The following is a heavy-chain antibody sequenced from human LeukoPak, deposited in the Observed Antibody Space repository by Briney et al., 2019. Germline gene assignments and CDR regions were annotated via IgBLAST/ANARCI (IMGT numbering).Heavy chain of an antibody. V-gene: IGHV4-4*02. CDR3: ARDVPMYSGSHLYYYMDV. J-gene: IGHJ6*03. D-gene: IGHD1-26*01. CDR2: IYHSGST. Sequence: SETLSLTCAVSGGSISSSNWWSWIRQPPGKGLEWIGEIYHSGSTNYNPSLKSRVTISVDTSKNQFSLKLSSVTAADTAVYYCARDVPMYSGSHLYYYMDVWGKGTTVTVSS. CDR1: GGSISSSNW.